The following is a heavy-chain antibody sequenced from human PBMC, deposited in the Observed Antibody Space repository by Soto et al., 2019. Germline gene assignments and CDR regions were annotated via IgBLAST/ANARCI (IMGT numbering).Heavy chain of an antibody. CDR2: VNPNNGVT. J-gene: IGHJ4*02. V-gene: IGHV1-2*02. Sequence: ASVKVSCKASGYTFTGYYLHWVRQVPGQGLEWMGWVNPNNGVTNFAQKFQGRVTMTRDTSISTAYMELSSLRSDDTAVYYCARRKGGSSNYYFDYWGLGTLVTVSS. CDR3: ARRKGGSSNYYFDY. D-gene: IGHD1-26*01. CDR1: GYTFTGYY.